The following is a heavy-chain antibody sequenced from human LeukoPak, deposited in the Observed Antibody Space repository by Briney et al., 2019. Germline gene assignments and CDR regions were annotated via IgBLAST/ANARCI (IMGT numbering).Heavy chain of an antibody. D-gene: IGHD2-8*01. J-gene: IGHJ3*02. CDR1: GFTCSSYA. Sequence: GGSLRLSCATSGFTCSSYAMHWVRQAPGKGLEWVAVTWQDGNKAYADSVKGRFTISRDNSKNTLFLQMNGLRAEDTAMYYCAKEWSAFDMWGQGTMVTVSS. V-gene: IGHV3-33*06. CDR2: TWQDGNK. CDR3: AKEWSAFDM.